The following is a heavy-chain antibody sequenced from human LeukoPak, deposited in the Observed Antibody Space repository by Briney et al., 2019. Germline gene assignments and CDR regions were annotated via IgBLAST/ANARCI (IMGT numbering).Heavy chain of an antibody. CDR3: LRDGANFNFDY. CDR2: VIRDGSIT. D-gene: IGHD1-1*01. V-gene: IGHV3-74*01. J-gene: IGHJ4*02. CDR1: GFTFRIYW. Sequence: GGSLRLSCAASGFTFRIYWMHWVPQAPGKGLECVSHVIRDGSITNSTESAKGRFTISRDNAKHTLYFRKSNLRGEDTRGCLCLRDGANFNFDYWGQGSLVTVSS.